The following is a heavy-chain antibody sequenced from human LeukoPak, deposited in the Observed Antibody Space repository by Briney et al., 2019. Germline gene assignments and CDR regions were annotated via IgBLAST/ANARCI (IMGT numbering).Heavy chain of an antibody. CDR1: GFTFSSYW. CDR2: IKQDGSEK. J-gene: IGHJ6*03. V-gene: IGHV3-7*01. Sequence: GGSLRLSCAASGFTFSSYWMSWVCQAPGKGLEWVANIKQDGSEKCYVDSVKGRFTISRDNAKNSLYLQMNSLRAEDTAVYYCARAKRGDYGSGIRNYYYYYMDVWGKGTTVTVSS. D-gene: IGHD3-10*01. CDR3: ARAKRGDYGSGIRNYYYYYMDV.